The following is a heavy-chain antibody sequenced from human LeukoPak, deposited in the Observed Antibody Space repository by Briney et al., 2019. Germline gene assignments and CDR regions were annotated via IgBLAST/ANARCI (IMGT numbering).Heavy chain of an antibody. CDR2: IYTSGST. CDR1: GGSISSGSYY. V-gene: IGHV4-61*02. Sequence: SETLSLTCTVSGGSISSGSYYWSWIRQPAGKGLEWIGRIYTSGSTNYNPSLKSRVTMSVDTSKNQFSLKLSSVTAADTAVYYCARHLALIVHIPSNDAFDIWGQGTLGTVSS. CDR3: ARHLALIVHIPSNDAFDI. J-gene: IGHJ3*02. D-gene: IGHD3-9*01.